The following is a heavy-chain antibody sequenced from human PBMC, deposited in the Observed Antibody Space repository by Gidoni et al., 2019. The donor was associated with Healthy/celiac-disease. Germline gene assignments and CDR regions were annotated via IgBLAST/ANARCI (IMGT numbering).Heavy chain of an antibody. CDR2: ISSSSSYI. D-gene: IGHD3-22*01. CDR3: ARDRSSGYGH. Sequence: EVQLVESGGGLVKPGGSLRLSCEASGLTFSSYSMNWVRQAPGKGLEWVSSISSSSSYIYYADSVKGRFTISRDNAKNSLYLQMNSLRAEDTAVYYCARDRSSGYGHWGQGTLVTVSS. J-gene: IGHJ4*02. V-gene: IGHV3-21*01. CDR1: GLTFSSYS.